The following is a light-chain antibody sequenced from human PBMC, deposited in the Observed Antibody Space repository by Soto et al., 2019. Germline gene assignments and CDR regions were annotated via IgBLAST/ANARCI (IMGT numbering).Light chain of an antibody. CDR1: QGMSSY. J-gene: IGKJ4*01. V-gene: IGKV1-9*01. Sequence: IQGTQSPSSLPASVGDRITITCPASQGMSSYLAWYQQKPGKAPKLLIYAPSTLQSGVASRFSGSGAGTEFPIPISSLQPEDVAMYYCQQLNSYPTLGGGTKVVIK. CDR2: APS. CDR3: QQLNSYPT.